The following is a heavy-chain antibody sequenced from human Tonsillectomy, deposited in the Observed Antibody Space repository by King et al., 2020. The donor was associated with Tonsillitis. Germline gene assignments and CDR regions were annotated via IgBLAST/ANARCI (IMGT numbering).Heavy chain of an antibody. D-gene: IGHD3-22*01. V-gene: IGHV1-69*01. CDR3: ARDYRDYYDSSGFQGAFDF. Sequence: QLVQSGAEVKKPGSSVKVSCKASGGTFSSYSLSWVRQTPGQGLEWMGGISPIFGTANYAQKFQGRVTITADASTSTAYMELSSLTSEDTAVYYCARDYRDYYDSSGFQGAFDFWGQGTMVTVSS. CDR1: GGTFSSYS. J-gene: IGHJ3*01. CDR2: ISPIFGTA.